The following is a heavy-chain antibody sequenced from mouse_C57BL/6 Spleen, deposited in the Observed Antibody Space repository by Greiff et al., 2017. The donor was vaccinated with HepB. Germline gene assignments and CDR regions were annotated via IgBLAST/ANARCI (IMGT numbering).Heavy chain of an antibody. D-gene: IGHD2-2*01. J-gene: IGHJ3*01. CDR2: INPSTGGT. V-gene: IGHV1-42*01. CDR1: GYSFTGYY. Sequence: VQLQQSGPELVKPGASVKISCKASGYSFTGYYMNWVKQSPEKSLEWIGEINPSTGGTNYNQKFKAKATLTVDKSSSTAYMQLRSLTSEDSAVYYCARAWLPFAYWGQGTLVTVSA. CDR3: ARAWLPFAY.